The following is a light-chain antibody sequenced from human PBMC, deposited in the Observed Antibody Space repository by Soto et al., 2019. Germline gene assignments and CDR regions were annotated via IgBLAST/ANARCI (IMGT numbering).Light chain of an antibody. J-gene: IGKJ1*01. V-gene: IGKV3-15*01. Sequence: EIVLTQSPATLSLSPVERATLSCRASQSVSGNLAWYQQKPGQAPRLLIYGASTRATGIPARFSGSGSGTEFTLTISSLQSEDFAVYYCQQYNNWPGTFGQGTKVDIK. CDR3: QQYNNWPGT. CDR2: GAS. CDR1: QSVSGN.